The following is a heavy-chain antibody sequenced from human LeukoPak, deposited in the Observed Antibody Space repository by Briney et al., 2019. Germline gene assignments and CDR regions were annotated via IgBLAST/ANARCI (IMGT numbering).Heavy chain of an antibody. V-gene: IGHV3-30*18. CDR2: ISYDGSNK. CDR3: ANKGSLDY. J-gene: IGHJ4*02. CDR1: GFTFSSYG. Sequence: GGSLRLSCAASGFTFSSYGMHWVRQAPGKGLEWVAVISYDGSNKYYADSVKGRFTISRDNSKNTLYLQMNSLRAEDTAVYYCANKGSLDYWGQGTLVTVSS.